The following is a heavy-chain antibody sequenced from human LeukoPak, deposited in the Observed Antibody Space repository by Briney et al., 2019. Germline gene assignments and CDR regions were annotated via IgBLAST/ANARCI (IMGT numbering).Heavy chain of an antibody. Sequence: ASVKVSCKASGYTFTGYYMHWVRQAPGQGLEWMGWINPNSGGTNYAQKFQGRVTMTRDTSISTAYMELSRLRSDDTAVYYCARSTTVTHYWYFDLWGRCTLVTVSS. CDR1: GYTFTGYY. CDR3: ARSTTVTHYWYFDL. V-gene: IGHV1-2*02. J-gene: IGHJ2*01. CDR2: INPNSGGT. D-gene: IGHD4-17*01.